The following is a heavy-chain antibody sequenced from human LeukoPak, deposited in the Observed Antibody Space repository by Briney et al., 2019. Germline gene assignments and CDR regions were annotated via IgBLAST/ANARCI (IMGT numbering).Heavy chain of an antibody. CDR1: GYTFTSYG. J-gene: IGHJ4*02. V-gene: IGHV1-18*01. Sequence: ASVKVSCKASGYTFTSYGIIWVRQAPGQGLEWMGWISPYNGNTNYAQKLQGRVTMTTDTSTSTAYMELRSLRSDDTAVYYCARGEDYYDSSGYVHYWGQGTLVTVSS. D-gene: IGHD3-22*01. CDR3: ARGEDYYDSSGYVHY. CDR2: ISPYNGNT.